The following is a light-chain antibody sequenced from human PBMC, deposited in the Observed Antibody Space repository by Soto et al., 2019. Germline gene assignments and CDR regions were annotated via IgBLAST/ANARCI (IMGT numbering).Light chain of an antibody. CDR3: QQYTNTNNPWM. V-gene: IGKV1-5*01. J-gene: IGKJ1*01. Sequence: DIRVTQSPPTLSASVGDRVTITCRASQTITTWMAWYQQKPGKAPKLHVYDASTLQSGVATRFSGSGSGTEFTLIISVLQPEDSATYYCQQYTNTNNPWMFGQGTKVEI. CDR1: QTITTW. CDR2: DAS.